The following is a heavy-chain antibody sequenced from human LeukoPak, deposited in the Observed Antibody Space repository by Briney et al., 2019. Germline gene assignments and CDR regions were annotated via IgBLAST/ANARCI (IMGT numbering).Heavy chain of an antibody. J-gene: IGHJ4*02. CDR3: ARDLGSLLVVDFDY. CDR1: GYTFTSYG. Sequence: ASVKVSCKASGYTFTSYGISWVRQAPGQGLEWMGWISAYNGNTNSAQKLQGRVTMTTDTSTSTAYMELRSLRSDDTAVYYCARDLGSLLVVDFDYWGQGTLVTVSS. D-gene: IGHD3-22*01. CDR2: ISAYNGNT. V-gene: IGHV1-18*01.